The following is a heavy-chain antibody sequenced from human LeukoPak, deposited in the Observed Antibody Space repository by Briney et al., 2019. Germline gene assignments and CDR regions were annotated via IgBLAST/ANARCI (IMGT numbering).Heavy chain of an antibody. CDR1: GGSISSSGYY. CDR3: ARTNSGSYYLTYYFDY. Sequence: PSETLSLTCTVSGGSISSSGYYWGWIRQPPGKGLEWIASIYYSGSTYYNPSLKSRVTISVDTSKNQFSLKLSSVTAADTAVYYCARTNSGSYYLTYYFDYWGQGTLVTVSS. D-gene: IGHD1-26*01. J-gene: IGHJ4*02. CDR2: IYYSGST. V-gene: IGHV4-39*01.